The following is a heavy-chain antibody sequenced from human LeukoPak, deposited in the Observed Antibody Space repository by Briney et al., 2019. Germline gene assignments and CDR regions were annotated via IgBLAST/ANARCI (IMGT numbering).Heavy chain of an antibody. CDR2: IYSGGST. D-gene: IGHD6-19*01. Sequence: GGSLRLSCAASGFTVSSNYMSWVRQAPGKGLEWVSVIYSGGSTYYADSVKGRFTISRDNSKNTLYLQMNSLRAEDTAVYYCARGSGSGLVWYFDLWGRGTLVTVSS. CDR1: GFTVSSNY. CDR3: ARGSGSGLVWYFDL. J-gene: IGHJ2*01. V-gene: IGHV3-53*01.